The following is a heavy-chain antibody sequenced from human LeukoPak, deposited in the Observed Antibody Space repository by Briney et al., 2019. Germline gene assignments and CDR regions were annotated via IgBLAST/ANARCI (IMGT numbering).Heavy chain of an antibody. CDR2: IIPMFGTA. D-gene: IGHD1-26*01. Sequence: ASVKVSCKASGGTFSSYAISWVRRAPGQGLEWMGGIIPMFGTANYAQKFQGRVTITTDESTSTAYMELSSLGSEDTAMYYCARVFARGGEISGSYYYYWGQGTLVTVSS. J-gene: IGHJ4*02. V-gene: IGHV1-69*05. CDR1: GGTFSSYA. CDR3: ARVFARGGEISGSYYYY.